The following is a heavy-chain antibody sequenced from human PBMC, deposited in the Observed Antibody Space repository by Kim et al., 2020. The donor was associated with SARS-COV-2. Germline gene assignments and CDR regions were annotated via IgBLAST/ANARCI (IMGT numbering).Heavy chain of an antibody. V-gene: IGHV3-7*04. CDR2: KEDGSAK. J-gene: IGHJ5*01. CDR3: VRDFDF. Sequence: KEDGSAKYYVDSVKGRFTISRDNAKNLLYLQLNSLRGDYTAVYYCVRDFDFWGQGALVTVSS.